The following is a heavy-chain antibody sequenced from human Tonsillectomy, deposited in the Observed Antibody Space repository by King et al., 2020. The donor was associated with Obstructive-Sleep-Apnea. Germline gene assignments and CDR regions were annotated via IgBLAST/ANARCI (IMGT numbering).Heavy chain of an antibody. CDR3: ASCRSGDNYCSFVY. J-gene: IGHJ4*02. D-gene: IGHD5-24*01. V-gene: IGHV3-7*03. CDR1: GFTFSSYW. Sequence: VQLVESGGGLVQPGGSLRLSCAASGFTFSSYWMSWVRQAPGKGLEWVANIKQDGSEKYYVDSVKGRFTISRDNDKNSLYLQMNSLRAEDTAVYYCASCRSGDNYCSFVYWGPGTLVTVSS. CDR2: IKQDGSEK.